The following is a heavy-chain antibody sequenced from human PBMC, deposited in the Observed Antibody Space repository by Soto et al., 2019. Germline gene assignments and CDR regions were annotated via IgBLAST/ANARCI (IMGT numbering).Heavy chain of an antibody. CDR2: ISYDSDTI. CDR1: GFTFGTYS. J-gene: IGHJ6*02. Sequence: QPGGSLRLSCAGSGFTFGTYSMNWVRQAAGKGLEWIAYISYDSDTIQYADSVKGRFTISRDNAKNSLYLQMNSLRDEDTAVYYCARLYYDYVWGQGTTVTVS. D-gene: IGHD3-3*01. V-gene: IGHV3-48*02. CDR3: ARLYYDYV.